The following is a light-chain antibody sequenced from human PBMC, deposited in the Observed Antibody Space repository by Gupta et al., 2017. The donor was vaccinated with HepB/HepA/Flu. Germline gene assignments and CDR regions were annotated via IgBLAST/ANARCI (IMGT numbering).Light chain of an antibody. Sequence: QSVLTQPPSVSGTPGQRVTISCSGSSSNIGGNTVNWYQQRPGTAPKLLIYSNNKRTAGVPDRFSASKCGTTTSITTSGLQAEDEADYYCGAADDNRNGWMFGGGTKLTVL. CDR3: GAADDNRNGWM. CDR2: SNN. CDR1: SSNIGGNT. V-gene: IGLV1-44*01. J-gene: IGLJ3*02.